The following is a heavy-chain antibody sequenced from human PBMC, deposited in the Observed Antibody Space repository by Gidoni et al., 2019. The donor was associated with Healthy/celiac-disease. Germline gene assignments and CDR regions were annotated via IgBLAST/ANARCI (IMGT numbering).Heavy chain of an antibody. CDR3: AKDGPLYYGSGSYHFYWVAD. Sequence: QVQLLESGGGVVQPGRSLRLSCAASGFTFSSSGLHWVRQAPGKGLEWVAVISYDGSNKYYADSVKGRFTISRDNSKNTLYLQMNSLRAEDTAVYYCAKDGPLYYGSGSYHFYWVADWGQGTLVTVSS. V-gene: IGHV3-30*18. D-gene: IGHD3-10*01. CDR2: ISYDGSNK. CDR1: GFTFSSSG. J-gene: IGHJ4*02.